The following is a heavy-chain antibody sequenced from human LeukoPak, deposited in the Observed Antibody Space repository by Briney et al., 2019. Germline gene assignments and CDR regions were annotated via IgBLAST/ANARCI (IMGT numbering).Heavy chain of an antibody. J-gene: IGHJ4*02. D-gene: IGHD4-17*01. V-gene: IGHV3-23*01. CDR1: GFTFSSYA. Sequence: GGXLXLSCAASGFTFSSYAMSWVRQAPGKGLEWVSAISGSGGSTYYADSVKGRFTISRHNSKNTLYLQMNSLRAEDTAVYYCAKDSLRYGDYDTNFDYWGQGTLVTVSS. CDR3: AKDSLRYGDYDTNFDY. CDR2: ISGSGGST.